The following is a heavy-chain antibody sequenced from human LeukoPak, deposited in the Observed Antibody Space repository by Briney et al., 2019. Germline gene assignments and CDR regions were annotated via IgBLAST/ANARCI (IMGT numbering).Heavy chain of an antibody. J-gene: IGHJ4*02. Sequence: GASVKVSCKASGYTFTSYDIYWVRQATGQGLEWMGWMNPNSGNTGYAQKFQGRIIVSRNTSISTAYMELSSLTSEDTAIYYCARIAAAGNRRLNYWGQGTLVTVAS. CDR2: MNPNSGNT. CDR3: ARIAAAGNRRLNY. D-gene: IGHD6-13*01. V-gene: IGHV1-8*01. CDR1: GYTFTSYD.